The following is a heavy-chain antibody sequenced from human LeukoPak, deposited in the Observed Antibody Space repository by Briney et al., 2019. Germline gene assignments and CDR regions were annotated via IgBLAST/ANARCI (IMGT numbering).Heavy chain of an antibody. D-gene: IGHD5-12*01. CDR1: GYTFTGYF. CDR3: ARVHRAGGWTLALDP. Sequence: ASVKVSCKASGYTFTGYFMHWVRQAPGHGLEWMGWIDPDSGGTNYAQVFQGRVTVTRDKSISTAYMELSSLRSDDTAVYYCARVHRAGGWTLALDPWGQGTLVTVSS. CDR2: IDPDSGGT. J-gene: IGHJ5*02. V-gene: IGHV1-2*02.